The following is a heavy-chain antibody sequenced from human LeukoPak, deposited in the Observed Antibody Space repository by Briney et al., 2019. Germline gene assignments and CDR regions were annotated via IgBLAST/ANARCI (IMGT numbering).Heavy chain of an antibody. D-gene: IGHD3-22*01. CDR1: GGSISSGGYS. Sequence: PSETLSLTCAVSGGSISSGGYSWSWIRQPPGKGLEWIGYIYHSGSTYYNPSLKSRVTISVDRSKNQFSLKLSSVTAADTAVYYCARSSVFNYYDSSGPSASGAFDIWGQGTMVTVSS. V-gene: IGHV4-30-2*01. CDR2: IYHSGST. CDR3: ARSSVFNYYDSSGPSASGAFDI. J-gene: IGHJ3*02.